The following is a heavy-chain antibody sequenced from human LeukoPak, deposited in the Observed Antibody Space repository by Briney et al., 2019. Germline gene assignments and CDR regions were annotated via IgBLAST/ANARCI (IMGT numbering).Heavy chain of an antibody. V-gene: IGHV1-18*01. CDR3: ARVPIPELLWVGEEQGGYYYYYMDV. CDR1: GYTFTSYG. D-gene: IGHD3-10*01. CDR2: ISAYNGYT. Sequence: GASVKVSCKASGYTFTSYGISWVRQAPGQGLEWMGWISAYNGYTNYAQKFQGRVTMTTDTHTSTAYMELRSLRSDDTAVYYCARVPIPELLWVGEEQGGYYYYYMDVWGKGTTVTISS. J-gene: IGHJ6*03.